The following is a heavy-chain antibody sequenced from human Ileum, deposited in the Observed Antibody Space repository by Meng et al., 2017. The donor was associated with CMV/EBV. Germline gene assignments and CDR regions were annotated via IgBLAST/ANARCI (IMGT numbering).Heavy chain of an antibody. CDR1: GGSFTNYH. V-gene: IGHV4-4*07. CDR2: FSSSDTY. D-gene: IGHD1-26*01. CDR3: ARGPGASTREGFDY. J-gene: IGHJ4*02. Sequence: QVHLQQPRPVLVKPSEPLSLTCTVSGGSFTNYHWSWSRQSAGKGLEWIGRFSSSDTYNYHPSLDSRVTMSLDTSKNQFSLNLRSVTAADTATYYCARGPGASTREGFDYWGLGTLVTVSS.